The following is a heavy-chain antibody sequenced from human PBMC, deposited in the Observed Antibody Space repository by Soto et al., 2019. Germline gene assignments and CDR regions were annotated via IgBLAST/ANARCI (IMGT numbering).Heavy chain of an antibody. V-gene: IGHV3-23*01. D-gene: IGHD3-10*01. CDR1: GFTFSSYA. CDR2: ISGSGGST. CDR3: AKSMAKGFGAPYYFDY. Sequence: EVQLLESGGGLVQPGGSLRLSCAASGFTFSSYAMSWVRQAPGKGLEWVSAISGSGGSTYYADSVKGRFTISRDNSKNTLYLQMNSLSAEDTAVDYCAKSMAKGFGAPYYFDYWGQGTLVTVSS. J-gene: IGHJ4*02.